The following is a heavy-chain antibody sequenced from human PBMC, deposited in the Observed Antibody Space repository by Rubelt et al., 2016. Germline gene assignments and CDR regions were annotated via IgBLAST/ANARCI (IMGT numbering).Heavy chain of an antibody. D-gene: IGHD1-26*01. CDR3: SRDSEPGGSYYVWYYGMDV. CDR1: GYTFTSYD. J-gene: IGHJ6*02. Sequence: VKVSCKASGYTFTSYDINWVRQATGQGLEWMGWMNPNSGNTGYAQKFQGRVTMTRNTSISTAYMELSSLRSEDTAVYYCSRDSEPGGSYYVWYYGMDVWGQGTTVTVSS. V-gene: IGHV1-8*01. CDR2: MNPNSGNT.